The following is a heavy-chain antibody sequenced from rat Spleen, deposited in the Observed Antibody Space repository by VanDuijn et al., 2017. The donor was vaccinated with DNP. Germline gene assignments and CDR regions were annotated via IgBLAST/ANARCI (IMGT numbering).Heavy chain of an antibody. CDR3: AKDFHFYAMDA. V-gene: IGHV5-58*01. Sequence: EVQLLDTGGGLVQPGRSLKLSCVASGFTFSSYWMHWIRQAPGKGLEWVATISQDGDTTQYPDSVKGRFTVSRDNAVNTLYLQMNSLRSDDTATYFCAKDFHFYAMDAWGQGTSVTVSS. J-gene: IGHJ4*01. CDR1: GFTFSSYW. CDR2: ISQDGDTT.